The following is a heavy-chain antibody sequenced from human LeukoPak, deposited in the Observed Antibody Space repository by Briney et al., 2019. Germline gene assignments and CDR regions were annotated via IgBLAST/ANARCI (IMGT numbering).Heavy chain of an antibody. CDR2: MNPNSGNT. Sequence: ASVKVSCKASGYTFTSYDINWVRQATGQGLEWMGWMNPNSGNTGYAQKFQGRVTITRNTSISTAYMELSSLRAEDTAVYYCAKGSSYYYDSSGYYVDYWGQGTLVTVSS. D-gene: IGHD3-22*01. J-gene: IGHJ4*02. V-gene: IGHV1-8*03. CDR3: AKGSSYYYDSSGYYVDY. CDR1: GYTFTSYD.